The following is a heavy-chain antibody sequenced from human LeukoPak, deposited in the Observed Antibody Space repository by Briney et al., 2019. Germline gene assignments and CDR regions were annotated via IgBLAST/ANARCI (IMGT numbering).Heavy chain of an antibody. CDR2: IKQDGSEK. CDR3: ARTPYDYDILTGDY. D-gene: IGHD3-9*01. J-gene: IGHJ4*02. V-gene: IGHV3-7*01. Sequence: GGSLRLSCAASGFTVSSYWMSWVRQSPGKGLEWVANIKQDGSEKYYVDSVKGRFTISRDNAKNSLYLQMNSLRAEDTAVYYCARTPYDYDILTGDYWGQGTLVTVSS. CDR1: GFTVSSYW.